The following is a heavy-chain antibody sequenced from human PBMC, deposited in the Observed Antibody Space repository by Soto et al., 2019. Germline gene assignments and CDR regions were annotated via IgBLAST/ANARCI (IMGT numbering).Heavy chain of an antibody. Sequence: QVQLVQSGAEVKKPGSSVKVSCKSSGDTFSSYAISWVRQAPGQGLEWMGGIIPIFGTANYAQKFQGRVTITADETTSTAYMELSSLRSEDTAVYYWARAGSGYLSRASPMDVWGQGTTVTVSS. D-gene: IGHD3-22*01. V-gene: IGHV1-69*01. CDR2: IIPIFGTA. CDR3: ARAGSGYLSRASPMDV. CDR1: GDTFSSYA. J-gene: IGHJ6*02.